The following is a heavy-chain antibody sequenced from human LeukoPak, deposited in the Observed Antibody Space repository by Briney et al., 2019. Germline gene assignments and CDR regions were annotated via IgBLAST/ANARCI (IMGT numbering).Heavy chain of an antibody. CDR1: GGSISSYY. V-gene: IGHV4-59*01. D-gene: IGHD2-15*01. Sequence: PSETLSLTCTVSGGSISSYYWSWIRRPPGKRLEYIGYIYYSGSTDYNPSLKSRVTISVDMSKNQFSLRLSSVTAADTAVYYCARIGRRLQNDYWGQGTLVTVSS. CDR2: IYYSGST. CDR3: ARIGRRLQNDY. J-gene: IGHJ4*02.